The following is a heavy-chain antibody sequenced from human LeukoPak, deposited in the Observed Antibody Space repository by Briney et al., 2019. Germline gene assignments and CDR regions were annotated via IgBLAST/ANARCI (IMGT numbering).Heavy chain of an antibody. CDR2: TYYGSKWYN. Sequence: QTPSLTRAISGDSVSSHSATWHWIRQSPSRGLEWLGRTYYGSKWYNDYALSVKSRITINPDTSKNQFSLQLKSVTPEDTAVYYCARDVYSSGWLDYWGQGTLVTVSS. J-gene: IGHJ4*02. CDR1: GDSVSSHSAT. D-gene: IGHD6-13*01. CDR3: ARDVYSSGWLDY. V-gene: IGHV6-1*01.